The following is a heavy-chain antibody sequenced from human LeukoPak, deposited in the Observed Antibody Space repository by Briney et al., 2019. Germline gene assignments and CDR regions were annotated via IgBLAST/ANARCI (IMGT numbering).Heavy chain of an antibody. CDR2: INPNSGGT. CDR3: ARGGWLQSTYYFDY. Sequence: RXAPGQXLXXXXRINPNSGGTNYAQKFQGRVTMTRDTSISTAYMELSRLRSDDTAVYYCARGGWLQSTYYFDYWGQGTLVTVSS. J-gene: IGHJ4*02. V-gene: IGHV1-2*06. D-gene: IGHD5-24*01.